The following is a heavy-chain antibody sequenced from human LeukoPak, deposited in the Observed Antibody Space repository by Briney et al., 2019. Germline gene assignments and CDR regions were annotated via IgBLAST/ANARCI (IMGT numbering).Heavy chain of an antibody. CDR3: AKDQYSGSGSYSWGGFGY. J-gene: IGHJ4*02. D-gene: IGHD3-10*01. CDR1: GFTFSSYA. CDR2: ISGSGGST. V-gene: IGHV3-23*01. Sequence: SGGSLRLSCAASGFTFSSYAMSWVRQAPGKGLEWVSGISGSGGSTVYADSVKGRFTISRDNSKNSLYLQMNSLRGEDTAVYYCAKDQYSGSGSYSWGGFGYWGQGTLVPVSS.